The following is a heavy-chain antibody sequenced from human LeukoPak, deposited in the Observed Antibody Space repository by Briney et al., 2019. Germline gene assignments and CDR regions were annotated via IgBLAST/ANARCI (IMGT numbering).Heavy chain of an antibody. J-gene: IGHJ6*02. CDR3: ARDYGSGSYLLPDYYYYYGMDV. CDR2: IYYSGST. Sequence: SETLSLTCTVSGGSISSYYWSWIRQPPGKGLEWIGYIYYSGSTNYNPSLKSRVTISVDTSKNQFSLKLSSVTTADTAVYYRARDYGSGSYLLPDYYYYYGMDVWGQGTTVTVSS. V-gene: IGHV4-59*01. D-gene: IGHD3-10*01. CDR1: GGSISSYY.